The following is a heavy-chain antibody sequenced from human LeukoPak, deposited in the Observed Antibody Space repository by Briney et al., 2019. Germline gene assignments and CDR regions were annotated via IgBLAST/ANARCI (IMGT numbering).Heavy chain of an antibody. CDR3: ARDGGDYFDY. J-gene: IGHJ4*02. CDR2: IYFNGNT. D-gene: IGHD3-16*01. CDR1: GGSISSTTYF. Sequence: SETLSLTCTVSGGSISSTTYFWGWIRQSPGKGLEWIGSIYFNGNTYYNPSLNSRVTISVDTSKNQFSLKLTSVTAADTAVYYCARDGGDYFDYWGQGTLVTVSS. V-gene: IGHV4-39*07.